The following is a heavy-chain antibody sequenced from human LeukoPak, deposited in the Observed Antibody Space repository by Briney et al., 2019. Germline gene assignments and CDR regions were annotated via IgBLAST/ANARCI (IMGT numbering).Heavy chain of an antibody. J-gene: IGHJ6*02. D-gene: IGHD2-2*01. CDR1: GGSISSSSYY. CDR2: IYYSGST. CDR3: ARRVVVPAAMMGYYYYYGMDV. Sequence: SETLSLTCTVSGGSISSSSYYRGWIRQPPGKGLEWIGSIYYSGSTYYNPSLKSRVTISVDTSKNQFSLKLSSVTAADTAVYYCARRVVVPAAMMGYYYYYGMDVWGQGTTVTVSS. V-gene: IGHV4-39*01.